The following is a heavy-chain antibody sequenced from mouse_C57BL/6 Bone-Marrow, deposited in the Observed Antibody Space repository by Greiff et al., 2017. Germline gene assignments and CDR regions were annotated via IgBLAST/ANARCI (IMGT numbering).Heavy chain of an antibody. CDR2: IDPETGGT. D-gene: IGHD2-5*01. CDR3: TRSTYYSNLFAY. V-gene: IGHV1-15*01. CDR1: GYTFTDYD. Sequence: QVQLQQSGAELVRPGASVTLSCKASGYTFTDYDMHWVKQTPVHGLEWIGAIDPETGGTAYNQKFKGKAILTADKSSSTAYMELRSLTSEDSAVYYCTRSTYYSNLFAYWGQGTMVTVSA. J-gene: IGHJ3*01.